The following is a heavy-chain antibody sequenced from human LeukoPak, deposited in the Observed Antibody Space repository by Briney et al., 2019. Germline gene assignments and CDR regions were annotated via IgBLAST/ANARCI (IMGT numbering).Heavy chain of an antibody. CDR3: ARPRITMIVEAFDI. CDR2: IYYSGST. V-gene: IGHV4-39*01. Sequence: SETLSLTCTVSGGSISSSSYYWGWIRQPPGKGLEWIGSIYYSGSTYYYPSLKGRVTISVDTSKNQFSLKLSSVTAADTAVYYCARPRITMIVEAFDIWGQGTMVTVSS. J-gene: IGHJ3*02. D-gene: IGHD3-22*01. CDR1: GGSISSSSYY.